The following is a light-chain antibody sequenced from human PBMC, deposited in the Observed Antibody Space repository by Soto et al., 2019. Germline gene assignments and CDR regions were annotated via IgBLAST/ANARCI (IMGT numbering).Light chain of an antibody. CDR2: DAS. Sequence: IQLTQSPSSLSASVGDRVTVTCRASEDITNYLAWYQQKVGKAPKLLIYDASTLHSGVPSRFSGSGSGTDFTLTISGLQPEDFATYYCQQYNSYSLFTFGPGTKVDIK. CDR1: EDITNY. V-gene: IGKV1-9*01. J-gene: IGKJ3*01. CDR3: QQYNSYSLFT.